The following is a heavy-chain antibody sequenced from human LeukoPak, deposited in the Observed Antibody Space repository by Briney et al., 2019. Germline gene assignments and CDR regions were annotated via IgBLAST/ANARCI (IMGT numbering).Heavy chain of an antibody. Sequence: KTSETLSLTCTVSGGSISSYYWSWIRQPAGKGLEWIGRIYTSGSTNYNPSLKSRVTISVDKSKNQFSLKLSSVTAADTAVYYCARDHCSGGSCYYYYYMDVWGKGTTVTVSS. D-gene: IGHD2-15*01. CDR2: IYTSGST. V-gene: IGHV4-4*07. CDR1: GGSISSYY. J-gene: IGHJ6*03. CDR3: ARDHCSGGSCYYYYYMDV.